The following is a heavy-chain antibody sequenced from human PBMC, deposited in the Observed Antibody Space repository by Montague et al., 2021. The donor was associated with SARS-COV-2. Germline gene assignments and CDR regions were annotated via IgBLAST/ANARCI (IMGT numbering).Heavy chain of an antibody. CDR2: IKPDESEK. D-gene: IGHD4-23*01. Sequence: SLRLSCAASGFTFSNICMSWVRQAPGKGLEWVAIIKPDESEKNYVDSVKGRFSISRDNAKNTLYLQMDNLRAEDTAIYYCAKNGGAHGLDVWGQGTSVSVSS. V-gene: IGHV3-7*01. CDR1: GFTFSNIC. J-gene: IGHJ6*02. CDR3: AKNGGAHGLDV.